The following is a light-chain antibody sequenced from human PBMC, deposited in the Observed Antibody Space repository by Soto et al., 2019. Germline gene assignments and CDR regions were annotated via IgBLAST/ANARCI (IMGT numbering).Light chain of an antibody. V-gene: IGKV1-5*01. CDR1: QGISNW. CDR2: HAS. J-gene: IGKJ1*01. Sequence: DIQMTQSPSTLSASIGDRVTIACRASQGISNWLAWYQQKPGKAPKLLIFHASSLESGVPSRFSGSGSVTEFTLTISSLQSDDFATYYCQQYNTYPTFGQGTKVEIK. CDR3: QQYNTYPT.